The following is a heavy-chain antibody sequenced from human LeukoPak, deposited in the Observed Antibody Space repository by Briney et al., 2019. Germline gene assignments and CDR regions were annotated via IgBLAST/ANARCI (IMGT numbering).Heavy chain of an antibody. CDR1: GYTFTGYY. D-gene: IGHD6-19*01. J-gene: IGHJ4*02. V-gene: IGHV1-2*02. CDR3: ARDRGSGRNYYFDY. CDR2: INPNSGGT. Sequence: GASVKVSCKASGYTFTGYYMHWVRQAPGQGLEWMGWINPNSGGTNYAQKFQGRVTMTRDTSISTAYMELSSLRSEDTAVYYCARDRGSGRNYYFDYWGQGTLVTVSS.